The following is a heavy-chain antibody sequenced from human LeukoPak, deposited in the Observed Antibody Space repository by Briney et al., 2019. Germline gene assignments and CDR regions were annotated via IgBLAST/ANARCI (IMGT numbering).Heavy chain of an antibody. CDR3: ARGDIVVVPAAIFGY. D-gene: IGHD2-2*02. CDR2: ISSSGSTI. CDR1: GFTFSDYY. V-gene: IGHV3-11*01. Sequence: GGSLRLSCAASGFTFSDYYMSWIRQAPGKGLEWVSYISSSGSTIYYADSVKGRFTISRDNAKNSLYLQMNSLRAEDTAVYYCARGDIVVVPAAIFGYWGQGTLVTVSS. J-gene: IGHJ4*02.